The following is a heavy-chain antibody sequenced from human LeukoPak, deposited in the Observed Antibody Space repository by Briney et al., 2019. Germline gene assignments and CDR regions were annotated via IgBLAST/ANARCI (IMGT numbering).Heavy chain of an antibody. CDR1: GYTFTSYG. Sequence: ASVKVSCKASGYTFTSYGISWVRQAPGQGLEWMGWISAYNGNTNYAQKFQGRVTMTGDTSTSTAYMELSRLRSDDTAVYYCARAYDSSGYTDYWGQGTLVTVSS. CDR2: ISAYNGNT. D-gene: IGHD3-22*01. J-gene: IGHJ4*02. CDR3: ARAYDSSGYTDY. V-gene: IGHV1-18*01.